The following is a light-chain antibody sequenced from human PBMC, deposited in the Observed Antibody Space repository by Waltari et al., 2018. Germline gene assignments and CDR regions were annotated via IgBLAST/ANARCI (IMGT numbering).Light chain of an antibody. CDR3: MQAIQART. V-gene: IGKV2-28*01. Sequence: DIVMTQSPLSLPVTPGESASIPCRSSQSLLHSNGRNYLNWYLQKPGQSPQVLIYLGSNRASGVPDRFSGSGSGTDFTLKISRVEAEDVGVYYCMQAIQARTFGQGTKVEVK. J-gene: IGKJ1*01. CDR1: QSLLHSNGRNY. CDR2: LGS.